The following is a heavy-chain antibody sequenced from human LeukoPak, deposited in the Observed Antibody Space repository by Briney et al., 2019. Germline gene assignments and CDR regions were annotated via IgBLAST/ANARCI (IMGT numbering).Heavy chain of an antibody. CDR2: ISSSSSYI. CDR1: GFTFSSYS. D-gene: IGHD3-3*01. V-gene: IGHV3-21*01. Sequence: PGGALRLYCAASGFTFSSYSMNWVRQAPGKGLEWVSSISSSSSYIYYADSVKGRFTISRDNAKNSLYLQMNSLRAEDTAVYYCARDQRITWPKDVWGKGTTVTVSS. J-gene: IGHJ6*04. CDR3: ARDQRITWPKDV.